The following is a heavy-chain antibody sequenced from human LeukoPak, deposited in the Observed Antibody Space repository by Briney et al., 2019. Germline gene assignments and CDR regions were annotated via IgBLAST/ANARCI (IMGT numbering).Heavy chain of an antibody. CDR1: GFTFSTYS. Sequence: PGGSLRLSCVASGFTFSTYSMNWVRQAPGKGLEWVSSISGSSSYIYYADSVKGRFTISRHNSMNTLSLQMNNLRAEDTAVYYCAKDPSYWGQGTLVTVSS. J-gene: IGHJ4*02. V-gene: IGHV3-21*04. CDR3: AKDPSY. CDR2: ISGSSSYI.